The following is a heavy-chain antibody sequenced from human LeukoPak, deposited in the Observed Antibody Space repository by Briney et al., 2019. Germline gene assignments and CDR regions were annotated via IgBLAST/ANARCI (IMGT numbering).Heavy chain of an antibody. CDR1: GFTFSDYY. D-gene: IGHD5/OR15-5a*01. V-gene: IGHV3-11*01. CDR3: ARDSNVFYGMDV. J-gene: IGHJ6*02. CDR2: ISSTGHNI. Sequence: GGSLRLSCEASGFTFSDYYFNWLRQAPGQGLEWVSYISSTGHNIYYADSVKGRFTISRDNAKNSIYLQMNSLRAEDTAIYYCARDSNVFYGMDVWGQGTTVAVSS.